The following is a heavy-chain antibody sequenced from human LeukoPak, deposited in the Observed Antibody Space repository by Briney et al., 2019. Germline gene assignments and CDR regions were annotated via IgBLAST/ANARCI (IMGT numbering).Heavy chain of an antibody. J-gene: IGHJ4*02. CDR1: DGSISSYY. Sequence: SETLSLTCTVSDGSISSYYWSWIRQPPGKGLEWIGYIYYSGSTNYNPSLKSRVTISVDASKNQFSLKLSSVTAADTAVYYCARISGWTEDYWGQGTLVTVSS. CDR3: ARISGWTEDY. CDR2: IYYSGST. V-gene: IGHV4-59*01. D-gene: IGHD6-19*01.